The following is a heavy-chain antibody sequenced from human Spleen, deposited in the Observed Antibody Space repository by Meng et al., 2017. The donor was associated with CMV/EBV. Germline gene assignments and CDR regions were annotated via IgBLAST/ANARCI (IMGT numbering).Heavy chain of an antibody. Sequence: GGSLRLSCAASGFTFSSYAMSWVRQAPGKGLEWVSTISCSGGSKYYADSVKGRFTISRDNAKNTLFLQMNSLRAEDTAVYYCARSGKGNWNNWYFDLWGRGTLVTVSS. D-gene: IGHD1/OR15-1a*01. CDR3: ARSGKGNWNNWYFDL. CDR2: ISCSGGSK. J-gene: IGHJ2*01. V-gene: IGHV3-23*01. CDR1: GFTFSSYA.